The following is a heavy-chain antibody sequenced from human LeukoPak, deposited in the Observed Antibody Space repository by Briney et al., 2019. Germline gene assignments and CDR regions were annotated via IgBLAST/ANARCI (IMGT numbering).Heavy chain of an antibody. V-gene: IGHV4-59*01. D-gene: IGHD6-13*01. CDR2: IYYIGST. J-gene: IGHJ4*02. Sequence: SETLSLTCSVSGVSISSYYWSWIRQPPGKGLEWIGYIYYIGSTNYNPSLKSRVTISVDTSKNQFSLKLSSVTAADTAVYYCARSRVAAAGTPYSFDYWGQGALVTVSS. CDR3: ARSRVAAAGTPYSFDY. CDR1: GVSISSYY.